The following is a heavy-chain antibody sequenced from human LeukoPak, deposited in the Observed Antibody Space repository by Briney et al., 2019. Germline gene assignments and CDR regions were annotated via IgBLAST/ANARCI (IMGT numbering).Heavy chain of an antibody. CDR3: ARDRAANLDY. V-gene: IGHV3-74*01. J-gene: IGHJ4*02. D-gene: IGHD4/OR15-4a*01. Sequence: GGSLRLSCAASGFTLSNYWMHWVRQAPGKGLVWVSRINNDGSTTDYADSVKGRFTISRDNAKNTLYLQMNSLRAEDTAVYYCARDRAANLDYWGQGTLVTVSS. CDR1: GFTLSNYW. CDR2: INNDGSTT.